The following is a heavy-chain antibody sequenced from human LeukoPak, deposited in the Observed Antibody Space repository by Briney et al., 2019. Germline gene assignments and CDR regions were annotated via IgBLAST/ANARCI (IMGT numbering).Heavy chain of an antibody. D-gene: IGHD3-22*01. CDR2: IYHSGST. V-gene: IGHV4-38-2*01. CDR1: GYSISSGYY. CDR3: ARLGYYYDSSGYYYGAFDI. Sequence: PSETLSLTCAVSGYSISSGYYWGWIRQPPGKGLQWIGSIYHSGSTYYNPSLKSRVTISVDTSKNQFSLKLSSVTAVDTAVYYCARLGYYYDSSGYYYGAFDIWGQWTMVTVSS. J-gene: IGHJ3*02.